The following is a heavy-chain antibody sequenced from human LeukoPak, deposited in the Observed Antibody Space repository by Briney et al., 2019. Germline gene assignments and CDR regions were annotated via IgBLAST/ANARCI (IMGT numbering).Heavy chain of an antibody. CDR3: ARVRVGYYGSGSPHYFDY. V-gene: IGHV1-69*13. CDR1: GGTFSSYA. CDR2: IIPIFGTA. J-gene: IGHJ4*02. D-gene: IGHD3-10*01. Sequence: LEASVKVSCKASGGTFSSYAISWVRQAPGQGLEWMGGIIPIFGTANYAQKFQGRVTITADESTSTAYMELSSLRSEDTAVYYCARVRVGYYGSGSPHYFDYWGQGTLVTVSS.